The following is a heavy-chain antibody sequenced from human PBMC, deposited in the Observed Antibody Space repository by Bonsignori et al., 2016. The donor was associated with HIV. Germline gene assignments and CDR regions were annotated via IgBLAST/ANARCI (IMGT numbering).Heavy chain of an antibody. V-gene: IGHV3-7*03. D-gene: IGHD2-15*01. CDR2: IMQDGSDI. CDR1: GFSFSSYW. Sequence: GGSLRLSCAASGFSFSSYWMSWVRQVPGKGLEWVANIMQDGSDINYVDSVKGRFTISRDNAKNSLYLQVNSLRAEDTAVYYCARDWSGGGCWDYWGQGTLVTVSS. J-gene: IGHJ4*02. CDR3: ARDWSGGGCWDY.